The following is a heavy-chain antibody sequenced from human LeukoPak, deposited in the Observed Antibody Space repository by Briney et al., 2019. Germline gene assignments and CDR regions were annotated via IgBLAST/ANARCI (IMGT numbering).Heavy chain of an antibody. V-gene: IGHV4-61*02. CDR1: GDSISSVNYY. Sequence: SETLSLTCTVSGDSISSVNYYWSWIRQPAGKGLEWIGRIYTRGNTNYNPSLKSRVTMSVDTSKNQFSLKLSSVTAADTAVYYCARDRGWQQPFDYWGQGTLVTVSS. D-gene: IGHD6-13*01. CDR2: IYTRGNT. CDR3: ARDRGWQQPFDY. J-gene: IGHJ4*02.